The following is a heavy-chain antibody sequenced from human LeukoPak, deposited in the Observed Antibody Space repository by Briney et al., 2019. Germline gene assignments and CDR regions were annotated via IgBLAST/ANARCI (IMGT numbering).Heavy chain of an antibody. CDR2: ISWNSGSI. V-gene: IGHV3-9*01. D-gene: IGHD6-13*01. Sequence: AGGSLTLSCAATGFTFDDYAMHWVRQAPGKGMEWVSGISWNSGSIGYADSVKGRFTISTDNAKNSLYLQMNSLRAEDTALYYCAKDYSSSWYYFDYWGQGTLVTVSS. J-gene: IGHJ4*02. CDR3: AKDYSSSWYYFDY. CDR1: GFTFDDYA.